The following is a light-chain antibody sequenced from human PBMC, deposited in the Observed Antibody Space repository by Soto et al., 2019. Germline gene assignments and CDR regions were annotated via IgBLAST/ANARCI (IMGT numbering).Light chain of an antibody. CDR3: QQYDTWPPYT. J-gene: IGKJ2*01. Sequence: EIVMTQSPATLSVSPGERVTLSCRASQSVSINLAWYQQKPGQAPRLLIYGASTRATGIPATFSGSGSGTEFTLTISSLQSEDFAVYYCQQYDTWPPYTFGQGTKLEI. CDR2: GAS. CDR1: QSVSIN. V-gene: IGKV3-15*01.